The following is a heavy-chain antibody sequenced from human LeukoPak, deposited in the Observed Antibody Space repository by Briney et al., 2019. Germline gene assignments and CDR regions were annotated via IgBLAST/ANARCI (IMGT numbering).Heavy chain of an antibody. D-gene: IGHD6-13*01. J-gene: IGHJ3*02. Sequence: GGSLRLSCAASGITFSSYSMNWVRQAPGKGLEWVSSISSSSSYIYYADSVKGRFTISKDNSKNTLYLQMNSLRAEDTAVYYCARGSSSSFDAFDIWGQGTMVTVSS. CDR3: ARGSSSSFDAFDI. CDR2: ISSSSSYI. V-gene: IGHV3-21*01. CDR1: GITFSSYS.